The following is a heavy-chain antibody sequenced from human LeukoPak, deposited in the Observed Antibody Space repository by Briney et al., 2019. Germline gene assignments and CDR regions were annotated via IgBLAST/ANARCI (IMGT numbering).Heavy chain of an antibody. D-gene: IGHD5-12*01. V-gene: IGHV3-23*01. CDR3: ASVDIVATIRRGGLDY. J-gene: IGHJ4*02. CDR1: GLTSSSHA. CDR2: ISGSGGST. Sequence: GGSLRLSCAASGLTSSSHAMSWVRQAPGKGLEWVSAISGSGGSTYYADSVKGRFTISRDNSKNTLYLQMNSLRAEDTAVYYCASVDIVATIRRGGLDYWGQGTLVTVSS.